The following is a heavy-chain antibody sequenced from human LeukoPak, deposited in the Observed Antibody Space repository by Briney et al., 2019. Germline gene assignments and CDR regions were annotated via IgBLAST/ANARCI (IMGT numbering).Heavy chain of an antibody. V-gene: IGHV4-39*01. D-gene: IGHD5-24*01. CDR2: IYYSGST. CDR1: GGSISSSSYY. CDR3: ARRATNGNYFDY. Sequence: SETLSLTCTVSGGSISSSSYYWGWIRQPPGKGLEWIVSIYYSGSTHYNPSLKSRVTISVDTSKNQFSLRLSSVPASDTAVYYSARRATNGNYFDYWGQGTLVTVSS. J-gene: IGHJ4*02.